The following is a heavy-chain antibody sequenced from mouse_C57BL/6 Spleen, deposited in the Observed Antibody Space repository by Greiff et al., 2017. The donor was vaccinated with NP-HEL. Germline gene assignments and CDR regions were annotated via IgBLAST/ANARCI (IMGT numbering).Heavy chain of an antibody. CDR1: GYSITSGYY. CDR3: AREEPFYFDY. V-gene: IGHV3-6*01. Sequence: EVQLVESGPGLVKPSQSLSLTCSVTGYSITSGYYWNWIRQFPGNKLEWMGYISYDGSNNYNPSLKNRISITRDTSKNQFFLKLNSVTTEDTATYYCAREEPFYFDYWGQGTTLTVSS. J-gene: IGHJ2*01. CDR2: ISYDGSN.